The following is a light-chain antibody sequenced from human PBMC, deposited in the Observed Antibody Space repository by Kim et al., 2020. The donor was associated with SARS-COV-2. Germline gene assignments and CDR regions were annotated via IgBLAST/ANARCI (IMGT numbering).Light chain of an antibody. CDR1: QSVASW. CDR3: QQSNNFPIT. CDR2: AAS. Sequence: DVQMTQSPSSVSASVGARVTITCRASQSVASWLAWYQQKPGKAPKLLIYAASALQDGVPSRFSGRGSGTEFTLTISGLQPEDSATYYCQQSNNFPITFGQGTRLEIK. J-gene: IGKJ5*01. V-gene: IGKV1-12*01.